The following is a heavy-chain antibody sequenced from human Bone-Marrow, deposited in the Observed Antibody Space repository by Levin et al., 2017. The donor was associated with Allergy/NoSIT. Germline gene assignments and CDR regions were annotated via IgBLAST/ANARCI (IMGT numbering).Heavy chain of an antibody. CDR1: GFSISTSTDY. CDR2: IYYSGTT. D-gene: IGHD2-8*02. CDR3: ARDTGNWYFDL. Sequence: SQTLSLTCNVSGFSISTSTDYWGWIRQPPGKGLEWIVSIYYSGTTYYNPSLKSRVTMSVDTSNNQFSLNLNSVTAADTAVYYCARDTGNWYFDLWGRGTLVTVSS. J-gene: IGHJ2*01. V-gene: IGHV4-39*07.